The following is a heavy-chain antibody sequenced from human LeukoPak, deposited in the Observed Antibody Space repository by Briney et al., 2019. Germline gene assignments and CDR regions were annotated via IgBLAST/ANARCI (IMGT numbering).Heavy chain of an antibody. CDR1: GCSISSGSYY. CDR2: IYTSGST. V-gene: IGHV4-61*02. J-gene: IGHJ5*02. D-gene: IGHD4-11*01. Sequence: SQTLSLTCTVSGCSISSGSYYWSWLRQPAGKGLEGIGRIYTSGSTNYNPSLRSRVTISVDTSKNQFSLKLSSVTAADTAVYYCAIQRGATVTQPEPNWFDPWGQGTLVTASS. CDR3: AIQRGATVTQPEPNWFDP.